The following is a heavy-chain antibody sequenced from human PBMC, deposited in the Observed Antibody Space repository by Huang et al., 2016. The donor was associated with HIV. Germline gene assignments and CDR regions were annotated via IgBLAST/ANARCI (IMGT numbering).Heavy chain of an antibody. CDR3: ARGKDWGISVAGAIDS. Sequence: EVQLVESGGGLVQPGGSLRLSCAASVFPFSNYNLNWVRQSPGKGLEWVSYIGARHTTIYYADSVQGRFTISRDNAKNSLYLRMNSLRDEDTAVYYCARGKDWGISVAGAIDSWGQGTLVTVSS. CDR1: VFPFSNYN. V-gene: IGHV3-48*02. CDR2: IGARHTTI. J-gene: IGHJ4*02. D-gene: IGHD6-19*01.